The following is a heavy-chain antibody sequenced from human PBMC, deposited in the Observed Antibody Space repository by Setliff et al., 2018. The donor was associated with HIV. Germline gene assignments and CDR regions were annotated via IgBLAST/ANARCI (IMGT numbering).Heavy chain of an antibody. D-gene: IGHD1-20*01. V-gene: IGHV3-23*01. J-gene: IGHJ6*02. Sequence: GGSLRLSCAASGFTFSSYAMTWVRQAPGKGPEWVSAITGSGANTYYADSVKGRFTISRDNSENTLYLEMDSLRAEDTALYYCAKTLYKYSSGYYGMDVWGQGTTVTVSS. CDR1: GFTFSSYA. CDR2: ITGSGANT. CDR3: AKTLYKYSSGYYGMDV.